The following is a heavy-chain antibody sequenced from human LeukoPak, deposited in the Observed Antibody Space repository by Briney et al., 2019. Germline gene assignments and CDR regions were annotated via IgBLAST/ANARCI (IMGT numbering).Heavy chain of an antibody. V-gene: IGHV3-74*01. CDR2: INTDGSST. CDR1: GFTFSSYW. Sequence: GGSLRLSCVASGFTFSSYWMHWVRQLPGKGLVWVSRINTDGSSTTYADSVRGRFTISRDNAKNTLSLEMNSLRAEDTAVYYCASGAYTQGRMIDFWGQGTLVTVSS. CDR3: ASGAYTQGRMIDF. D-gene: IGHD5-18*01. J-gene: IGHJ4*02.